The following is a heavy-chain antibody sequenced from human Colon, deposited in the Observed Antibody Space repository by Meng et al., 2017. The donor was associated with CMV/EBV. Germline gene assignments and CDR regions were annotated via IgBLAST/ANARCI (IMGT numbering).Heavy chain of an antibody. CDR2: LTPGTGGT. D-gene: IGHD4-17*01. CDR1: GYTFTDNF. J-gene: IGHJ6*02. Sequence: ASVKVSCKASGYTFTDNFIHWVRQAPGQGLEWMGWLTPGTGGTFYAQNFQGRVTMTGDTPISTAYMELRRLTSDDTAVYYCARHGNYLDVWGQGTTVTVSS. V-gene: IGHV1-2*02. CDR3: ARHGNYLDV.